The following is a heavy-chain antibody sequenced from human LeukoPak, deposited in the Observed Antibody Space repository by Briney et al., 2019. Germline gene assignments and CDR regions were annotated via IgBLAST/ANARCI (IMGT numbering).Heavy chain of an antibody. D-gene: IGHD2-15*01. V-gene: IGHV7-4-1*02. CDR1: GYSFSDYA. CDR3: ARAYCSGGNCHKTIGNY. CDR2: INTNTGIA. Sequence: GASVKVSCKASGYSFSDYAINWVRQAPGQGLEWMGWINTNTGIATYVQGFTGRFVLSLDTSIRTAYLQISSLKTEDTAVYYCARAYCSGGNCHKTIGNYWGQGTLVTVSS. J-gene: IGHJ4*02.